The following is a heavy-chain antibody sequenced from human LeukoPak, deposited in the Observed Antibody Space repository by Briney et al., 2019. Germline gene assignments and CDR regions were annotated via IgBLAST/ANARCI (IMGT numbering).Heavy chain of an antibody. CDR2: ISGSSGST. CDR1: GFTFSSYA. D-gene: IGHD1-26*01. J-gene: IGHJ4*02. V-gene: IGHV3-23*01. Sequence: GGSLRLSCAASGFTFSSYAMSWVRQAPGKGLEWVSGISGSSGSTHYADSVKGRFTISRDNSKNTLYLQMNSLRAEDTAVYYCAKRSVGITTMVDYWGQGTRVTVSS. CDR3: AKRSVGITTMVDY.